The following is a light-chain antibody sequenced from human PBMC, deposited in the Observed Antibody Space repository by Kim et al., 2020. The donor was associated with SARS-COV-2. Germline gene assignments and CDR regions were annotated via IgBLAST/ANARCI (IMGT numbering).Light chain of an antibody. Sequence: SCPPAERATLSCRAGQRVSSIAWYQQKPGQAPSLLIYGAFTRATGIPDRFSGSGSGTDFTLTISRLEPEDFAVYFCQQHGSSPITFGQGTRLEIK. CDR2: GAF. J-gene: IGKJ5*01. CDR1: QRVSS. V-gene: IGKV3-20*01. CDR3: QQHGSSPIT.